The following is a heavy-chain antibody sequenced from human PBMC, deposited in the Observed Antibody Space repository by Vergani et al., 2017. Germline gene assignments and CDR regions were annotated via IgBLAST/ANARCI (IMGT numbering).Heavy chain of an antibody. Sequence: QVQLVQSGAEVKKPGSSVKVSCKASGGTFTNTATSGAGRAPGQGFEWKGGFLPIFGTTNYAQKFQGRVTITADESTSTAYMELSSLRSEDTAVYYCARVTYYYDSSGYYSYWGQGTLVTVSS. V-gene: IGHV1-69*01. J-gene: IGHJ4*02. CDR2: FLPIFGTT. D-gene: IGHD3-22*01. CDR3: ARVTYYYDSSGYYSY. CDR1: GGTFTNTA.